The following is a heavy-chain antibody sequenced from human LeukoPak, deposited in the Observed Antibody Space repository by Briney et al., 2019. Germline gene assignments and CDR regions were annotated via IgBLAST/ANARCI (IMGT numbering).Heavy chain of an antibody. J-gene: IGHJ4*02. CDR3: AKNKGWELPAELDS. D-gene: IGHD2-15*01. CDR1: GFAFSSYS. V-gene: IGHV3-48*04. Sequence: GGSLRLSCAASGFAFSSYSMNWVCQAPGKGLDWVSYISSSSSTIYYADSVKGRFTISRDNAKNSLYLQMNSLRAEDTAVYYCAKNKGWELPAELDSWGQGALVIVSS. CDR2: ISSSSSTI.